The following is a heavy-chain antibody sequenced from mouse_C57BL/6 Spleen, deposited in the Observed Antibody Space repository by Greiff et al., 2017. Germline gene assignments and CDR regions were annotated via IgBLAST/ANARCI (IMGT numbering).Heavy chain of an antibody. V-gene: IGHV1-82*01. CDR2: IYPGDGAT. J-gene: IGHJ3*01. CDR1: GYAFSSSW. Sequence: VQLQQSGPELVKPGASVKISCKASGYAFSSSWMNWVKQRPGKGLEWIGRIYPGDGATNYKGKFKGKATLTADKSSSTAYMQLSSLTSEDSAVYFCVRDYDYGGFAYWGQGTLVTVSA. CDR3: VRDYDYGGFAY. D-gene: IGHD2-4*01.